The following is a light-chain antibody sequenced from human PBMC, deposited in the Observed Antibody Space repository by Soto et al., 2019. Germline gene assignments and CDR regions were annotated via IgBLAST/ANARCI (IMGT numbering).Light chain of an antibody. CDR3: SSFTSRFTFV. Sequence: QSVLPQPASLSGSPGQSITISCTGTSSDIGAYDYVSWFQQHPCKAPKLMISXXXNRPSGVSNRFSGSTSGNTASLTISGLQAEDEADYYCSSFTSRFTFVFGTGTKVTVL. CDR2: XXX. V-gene: IGLV2-14*03. CDR1: SSDIGAYDY. J-gene: IGLJ1*01.